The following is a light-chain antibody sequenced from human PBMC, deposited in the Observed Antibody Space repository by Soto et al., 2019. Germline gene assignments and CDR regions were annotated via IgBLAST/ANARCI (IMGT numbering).Light chain of an antibody. Sequence: DIQMTQSPSSLSASVGDRVTITCRASHIISDYLNWYQQKPGIAPKLLIYDASSLESGVPSRFSGSGSGTEFTLTISSLQPDDLATYYCQQYNSYWITFGQGTRLEIK. J-gene: IGKJ5*01. CDR2: DAS. CDR1: HIISDY. V-gene: IGKV1-5*01. CDR3: QQYNSYWIT.